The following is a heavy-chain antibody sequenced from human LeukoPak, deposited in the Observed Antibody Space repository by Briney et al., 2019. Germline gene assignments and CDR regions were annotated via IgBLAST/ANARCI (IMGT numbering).Heavy chain of an antibody. J-gene: IGHJ4*02. V-gene: IGHV3-74*01. Sequence: PGGSLRLSCAASGFTFSSYWMHWVRQTPGKGLVWVSRLNSDGSSTSYADSVKGRFTISRDNAKNTLYLQMSSLRAEDTAAYYCAIQAGTVYWGQGTLVTVSS. CDR2: LNSDGSST. D-gene: IGHD6-13*01. CDR1: GFTFSSYW. CDR3: AIQAGTVY.